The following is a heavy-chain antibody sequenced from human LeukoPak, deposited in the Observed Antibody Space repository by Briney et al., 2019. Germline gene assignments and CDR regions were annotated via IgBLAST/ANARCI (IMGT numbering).Heavy chain of an antibody. CDR1: GGSFSGYY. V-gene: IGHV4-34*01. D-gene: IGHD3-22*01. CDR3: ASRYDSSGYLDY. CDR2: INHSGST. J-gene: IGHJ4*02. Sequence: SETLSLTCAVYGGSFSGYYWSWIRQPPGKGLEWIGEINHSGSTNYNPPLKSRVTISVDTSKNQFSLKLSSVTAADTAVYYCASRYDSSGYLDYWGQGTLVTVSS.